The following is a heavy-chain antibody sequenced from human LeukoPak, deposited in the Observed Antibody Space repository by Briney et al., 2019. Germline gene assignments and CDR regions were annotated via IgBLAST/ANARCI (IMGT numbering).Heavy chain of an antibody. CDR3: ARDRPPYRLERRNAFDI. V-gene: IGHV3-21*01. CDR1: GFTFSSYS. Sequence: PGGSLRLSCAASGFTFSSYSMNWVRQAPGKGLEWVSSISSSSSYIYYADSVKGRFTISRDNAKNSLYLQMNSLRAEDTAVYYCARDRPPYRLERRNAFDIWGQGTMVTVSS. J-gene: IGHJ3*02. CDR2: ISSSSSYI. D-gene: IGHD1-1*01.